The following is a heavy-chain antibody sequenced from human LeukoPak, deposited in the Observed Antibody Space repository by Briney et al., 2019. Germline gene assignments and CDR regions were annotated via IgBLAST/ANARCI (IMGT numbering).Heavy chain of an antibody. J-gene: IGHJ4*02. Sequence: RPSETLSLTCTVSGGSIGSYYWSWIRQPPGKGLEWIGYIYYSGSTNYNPSLKSRVTISVDTSKNQFSLKLSSVTAADTAVYYCASGYDSSGYYVYWGQGTLVTVSS. CDR1: GGSIGSYY. D-gene: IGHD3-22*01. CDR3: ASGYDSSGYYVY. CDR2: IYYSGST. V-gene: IGHV4-59*01.